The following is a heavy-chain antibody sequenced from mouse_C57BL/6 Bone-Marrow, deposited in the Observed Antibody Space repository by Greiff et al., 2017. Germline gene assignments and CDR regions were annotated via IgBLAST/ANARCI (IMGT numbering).Heavy chain of an antibody. Sequence: QVQLQQSGAELVKPGASVKMSCKASGYTFTSYWITWVKQRPGQGLEWIGDIYPTSGRTNYNEKFKSKAILTVDTSSNTAYMQLSSLTPEDSAVFYCARSGPLGRSFDYWGQGTTLTVSS. J-gene: IGHJ2*01. V-gene: IGHV1-55*01. CDR1: GYTFTSYW. D-gene: IGHD4-1*01. CDR3: ARSGPLGRSFDY. CDR2: IYPTSGRT.